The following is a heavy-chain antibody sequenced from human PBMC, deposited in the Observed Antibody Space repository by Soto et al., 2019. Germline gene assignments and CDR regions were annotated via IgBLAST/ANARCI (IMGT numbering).Heavy chain of an antibody. V-gene: IGHV3-21*04. CDR1: GFTFSSHS. Sequence: PGGSLRLSWAASGFTFSSHSMNWIRQAPGKGLEWVSSISSSSSYIYYADSVKGRFTISRDNSENTLYLQMNSLRAEDTAVYYCAKARGSSTPAPGSYWGQGTLVTVSS. CDR3: AKARGSSTPAPGSY. CDR2: ISSSSSYI. D-gene: IGHD2-2*01. J-gene: IGHJ4*02.